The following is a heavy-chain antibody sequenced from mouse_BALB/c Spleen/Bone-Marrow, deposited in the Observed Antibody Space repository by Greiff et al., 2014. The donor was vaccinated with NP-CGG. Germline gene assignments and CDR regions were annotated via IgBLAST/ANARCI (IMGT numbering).Heavy chain of an antibody. CDR3: ARYGYGSSYYAMDY. J-gene: IGHJ4*01. CDR1: GYTFTDYA. V-gene: IGHV1-67*01. D-gene: IGHD1-1*01. CDR2: ISTYSGNT. Sequence: QVQLKQSGPELVGPGVSVKISCKGSGYTFTDYAMHWVKQSHAKSLEWIGVISTYSGNTNYNQKFKGKATMTVDKSSSTAYMELARLTSEDSAIYYCARYGYGSSYYAMDYWGQGTSVTVSS.